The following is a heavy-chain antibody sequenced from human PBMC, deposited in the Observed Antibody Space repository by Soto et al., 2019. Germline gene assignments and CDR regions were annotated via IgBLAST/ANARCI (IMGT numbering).Heavy chain of an antibody. CDR3: ATSGYSYGRDFYYYYGMDV. J-gene: IGHJ6*02. CDR2: ISYDGSNK. D-gene: IGHD5-18*01. Sequence: PGGSLRLSCAASGFTFSSYGMHWVRQAPGKGLEWVAVISYDGSNKYYADSVKGRFTISRDNSKNTLYLQMNSLRVEDTAVYYCATSGYSYGRDFYYYYGMDVWGQGTTVTVSS. V-gene: IGHV3-30*03. CDR1: GFTFSSYG.